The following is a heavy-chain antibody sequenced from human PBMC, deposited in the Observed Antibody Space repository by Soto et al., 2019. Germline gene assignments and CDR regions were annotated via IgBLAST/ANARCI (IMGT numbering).Heavy chain of an antibody. V-gene: IGHV3-7*01. J-gene: IGHJ4*02. CDR1: GFTFSSYW. CDR3: ASGIVVVPAAQRGFDY. CDR2: IKQDGSEK. D-gene: IGHD2-2*01. Sequence: EVQLVESGGGLVQPGGSLRLSCAASGFTFSSYWMSWVRQAPGKGLEWVANIKQDGSEKYYVDSVKGRFTISRDNAKNSLYLQMNCLRAEDTAVYYCASGIVVVPAAQRGFDYWGQGTLVTVSS.